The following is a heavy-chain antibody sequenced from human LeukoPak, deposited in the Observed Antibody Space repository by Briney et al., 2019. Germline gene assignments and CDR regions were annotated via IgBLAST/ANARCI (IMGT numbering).Heavy chain of an antibody. Sequence: GGSLRLSCAASGFTFSSYSMNWVRQAPGKGLEWVSSITSSSSIYYADSVKGRFTISRDNSKNTLYLQMNSLRAEDTAVYYCAKDLITMVRGVTYYFDYWGQGTLVTVSS. CDR3: AKDLITMVRGVTYYFDY. V-gene: IGHV3-21*04. D-gene: IGHD3-10*01. CDR2: ITSSSSI. J-gene: IGHJ4*02. CDR1: GFTFSSYS.